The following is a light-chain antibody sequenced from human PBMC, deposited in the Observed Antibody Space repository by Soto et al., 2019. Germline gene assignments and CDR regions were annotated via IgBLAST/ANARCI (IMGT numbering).Light chain of an antibody. J-gene: IGLJ1*01. CDR3: ATWNDGVFV. CDR2: GNT. Sequence: QSVLTQPPSASGTPGQRVTISCSGSTSNIGGSTVSWYQQFPGAAPKLLIYGNTQRPLGVPVRFSASKSDTSASLAISGLQAEDEADYYCATWNDGVFVFGIGTKV. CDR1: TSNIGGST. V-gene: IGLV1-44*01.